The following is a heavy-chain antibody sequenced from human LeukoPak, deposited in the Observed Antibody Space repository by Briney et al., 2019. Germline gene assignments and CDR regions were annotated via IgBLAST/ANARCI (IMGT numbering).Heavy chain of an antibody. CDR3: ARAVTYYDSSGYGY. V-gene: IGHV3-21*01. D-gene: IGHD3-22*01. CDR2: ISSSSSYI. J-gene: IGHJ4*02. Sequence: GGSLRLSCAASGFTFSSYSMNWVRQAPGKGLEWVSSISSSSSYIYYADSVKGRFTISRDNAKNSLYLQMNSLRAEDTAVYYCARAVTYYDSSGYGYWGQGTLVTVSS. CDR1: GFTFSSYS.